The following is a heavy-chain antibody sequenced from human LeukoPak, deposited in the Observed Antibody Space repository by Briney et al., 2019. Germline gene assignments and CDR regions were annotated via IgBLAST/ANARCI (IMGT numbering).Heavy chain of an antibody. J-gene: IGHJ4*02. CDR2: ITWDGAST. Sequence: GGSLRLSCAVSGFTFDDYTMHWVRQAPGKGLEWVSLITWDGASTYYADSVKGRFTISRDSSKNSLYLQMYSLRAEDTALYYCEKDFASSGWFDFWGQGTLVTVSS. CDR3: EKDFASSGWFDF. CDR1: GFTFDDYT. D-gene: IGHD6-19*01. V-gene: IGHV3-43*01.